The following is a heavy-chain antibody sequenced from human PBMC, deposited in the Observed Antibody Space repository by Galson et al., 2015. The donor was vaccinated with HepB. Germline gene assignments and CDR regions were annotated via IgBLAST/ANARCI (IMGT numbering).Heavy chain of an antibody. CDR2: IHPSGGTA. Sequence: SVKVSCKASGNTFTSYYIHWVRQAPGQGLEWVGIIHPSGGTARYARQFQGRVAMTSDTSTNTVYMEVRSLRSEDTAVYYCARGGGLMGDLDYWGQGTLVTVSS. J-gene: IGHJ4*02. CDR3: ARGGGLMGDLDY. V-gene: IGHV1-46*01. CDR1: GNTFTSYY. D-gene: IGHD3-16*01.